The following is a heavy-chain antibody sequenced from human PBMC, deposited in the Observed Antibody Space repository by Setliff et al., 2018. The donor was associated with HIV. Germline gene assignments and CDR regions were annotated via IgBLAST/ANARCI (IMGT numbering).Heavy chain of an antibody. D-gene: IGHD3-16*01. CDR3: ARGGASRPDY. Sequence: GGSLRLSCSASGFTFSSYAMHWVRQAPGKGLEFVSVISTNGGSTYYADSVKGRFTISRDNSKNTVYLQMRSLRAEDTAVYYCARGGASRPDYWGRGTLVTVSS. V-gene: IGHV3-64D*09. J-gene: IGHJ4*02. CDR1: GFTFSSYA. CDR2: ISTNGGST.